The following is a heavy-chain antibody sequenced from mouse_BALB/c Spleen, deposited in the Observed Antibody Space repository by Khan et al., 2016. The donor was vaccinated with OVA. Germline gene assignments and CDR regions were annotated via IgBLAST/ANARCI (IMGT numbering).Heavy chain of an antibody. Sequence: VQLQQSGAELARPGASVKMSCKASGYTFTTYTIHWVKQRPGQGLEWIGYIIPSNDYTNYNQKFKDRATLTADKPSSPAYMQLSSRTSDDSAVYYCVREGAYYRSDGGFAYWGQGTLVTVSA. CDR2: IIPSNDYT. CDR3: VREGAYYRSDGGFAY. D-gene: IGHD2-14*01. V-gene: IGHV1-4*01. CDR1: GYTFTTYT. J-gene: IGHJ3*01.